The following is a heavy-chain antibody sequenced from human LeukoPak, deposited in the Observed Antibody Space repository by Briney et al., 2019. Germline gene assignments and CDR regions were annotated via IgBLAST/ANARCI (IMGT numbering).Heavy chain of an antibody. J-gene: IGHJ4*02. CDR1: GYTFTSYG. CDR2: ISAYNGNT. CDR3: ARDPRRGQQLVHFDY. D-gene: IGHD6-13*01. V-gene: IGHV1-18*01. Sequence: ASVKVSCKASGYTFTSYGISWVRQAPGQGVEWMGWISAYNGNTNYAQKLQGRVTITTDTSTSTAYMELRSLRSDDTAVYYCARDPRRGQQLVHFDYWGQGTLVTVSS.